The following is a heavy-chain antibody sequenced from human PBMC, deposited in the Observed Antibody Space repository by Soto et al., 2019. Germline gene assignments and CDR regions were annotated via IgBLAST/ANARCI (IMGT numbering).Heavy chain of an antibody. CDR1: GYTFTSYD. J-gene: IGHJ6*02. V-gene: IGHV1-18*01. CDR3: ARAGTYYYYGMDV. Sequence: GASVKVSCKASGYTFTSYDISWVRQAPGQRLEWMGWVSTYNGNTNYAQKLQGRVTMTTDTSTSTAYMELRSLRSDDTAVYYCARAGTYYYYGMDVWGQGTTVTVSS. D-gene: IGHD3-10*01. CDR2: VSTYNGNT.